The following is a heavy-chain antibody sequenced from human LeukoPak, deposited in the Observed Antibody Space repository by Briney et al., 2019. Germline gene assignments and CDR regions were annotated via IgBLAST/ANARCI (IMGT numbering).Heavy chain of an antibody. Sequence: SETLSLTCTVSGGSFSSYYWSWIRQPPGKGLEWIGYIFYSGSTNYNPSLKSRVTISVDTSKNQFSLKLTSMTAADTAVYYCARGSSSSWRVNWFDPWGQGTLVTVSS. CDR2: IFYSGST. V-gene: IGHV4-59*01. J-gene: IGHJ5*02. CDR3: ARGSSSSWRVNWFDP. CDR1: GGSFSSYY. D-gene: IGHD6-13*01.